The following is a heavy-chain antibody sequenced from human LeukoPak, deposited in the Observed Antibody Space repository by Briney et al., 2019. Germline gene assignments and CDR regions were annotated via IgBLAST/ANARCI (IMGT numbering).Heavy chain of an antibody. D-gene: IGHD3-22*01. CDR2: INHSGRT. CDR3: ARTRTYYDSSKGAFDI. V-gene: IGHV4-34*01. CDR1: GGSFSGYY. Sequence: SETLSLTCAVYGGSFSGYYWSWIRQPPGKGLEWIGEINHSGRTNYNPSLKSRVTISVDSSKNQFSLRLSFVTAADTAVYYCARTRTYYDSSKGAFDIWGQGTTVTVSS. J-gene: IGHJ3*02.